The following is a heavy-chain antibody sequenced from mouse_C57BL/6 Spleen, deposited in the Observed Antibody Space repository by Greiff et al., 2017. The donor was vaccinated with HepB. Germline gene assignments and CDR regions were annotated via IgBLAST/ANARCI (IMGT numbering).Heavy chain of an antibody. CDR1: GYTFTSYW. Sequence: QVQLQQPGAELVKPGASVKMSCKASGYTFTSYWITWVKQRPGQGLEWIGDIYPGIGSTNYNEKFKSKATLTVDTSSSTAYMQLSSLTSEDSAVYYCARPPRVVAKDAMDYWGQGTSVTVSS. D-gene: IGHD1-1*01. J-gene: IGHJ4*01. CDR3: ARPPRVVAKDAMDY. CDR2: IYPGIGST. V-gene: IGHV1-55*01.